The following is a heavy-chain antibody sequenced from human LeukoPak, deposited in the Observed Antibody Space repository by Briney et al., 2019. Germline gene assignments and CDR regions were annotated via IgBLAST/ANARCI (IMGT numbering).Heavy chain of an antibody. CDR1: GGTFSSYA. Sequence: SVKVSCKASGGTFSSYAISWVRQAPGQGLEWMGGIIPIFGTANYAQKFQGRVTITADESTSTAYMELSSLRSEDTAVYYCARGNIVVVPAAIQGSDAFDIWGQGTMVTVSS. J-gene: IGHJ3*02. V-gene: IGHV1-69*13. CDR3: ARGNIVVVPAAIQGSDAFDI. D-gene: IGHD2-2*01. CDR2: IIPIFGTA.